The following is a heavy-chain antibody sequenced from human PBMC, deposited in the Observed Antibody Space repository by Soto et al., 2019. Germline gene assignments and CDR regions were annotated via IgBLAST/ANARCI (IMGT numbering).Heavy chain of an antibody. CDR3: ARSSNHWNTYFGY. D-gene: IGHD1-1*01. CDR2: LYTGGSA. Sequence: GGSLRLSCAASGFSVTDHYITWVRQASCKGLEWVSVLYTGGSAYYGDSVTGRFTISRDSSTNTLYLQMNSLKLGATAFYFCARSSNHWNTYFGYWSEGTLVTVSS. CDR1: GFSVTDHY. V-gene: IGHV3-53*01. J-gene: IGHJ4*02.